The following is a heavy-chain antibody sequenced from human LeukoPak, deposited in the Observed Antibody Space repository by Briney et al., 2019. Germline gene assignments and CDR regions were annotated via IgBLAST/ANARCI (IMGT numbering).Heavy chain of an antibody. CDR1: GASISDTSYY. V-gene: IGHV4-39*01. CDR3: ARRRYNNSPPNI. J-gene: IGHJ3*02. D-gene: IGHD1-1*01. Sequence: SETLSLTCTVSGASISDTSYYWGWIRQSPGKGLEWIATIYSSGGTYYNPSLESRVSISLDTSKNQISLNVTSVTAAETAIYYCARRRYNNSPPNIWGQGTMVTVSS. CDR2: IYSSGGT.